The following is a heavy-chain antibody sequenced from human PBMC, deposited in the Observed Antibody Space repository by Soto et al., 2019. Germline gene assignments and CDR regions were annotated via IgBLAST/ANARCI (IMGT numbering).Heavy chain of an antibody. J-gene: IGHJ4*02. V-gene: IGHV3-23*01. Sequence: EVQLLESGGGLVQPGGSLRLSCAASGFTFSSYAMSWVRQAPGKGLEWVSVISGSDDSTYYADSVKGRFTISRDNSKNPLNRQMNSLRAEDTAAYYCAKRSSASTFDYWGQGTLVTVSS. CDR1: GFTFSSYA. CDR2: ISGSDDST. CDR3: AKRSSASTFDY. D-gene: IGHD6-6*01.